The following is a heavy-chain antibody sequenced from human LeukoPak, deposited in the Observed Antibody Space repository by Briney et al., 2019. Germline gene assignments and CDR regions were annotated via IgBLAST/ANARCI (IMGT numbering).Heavy chain of an antibody. CDR2: ISSSSSYI. CDR3: ARLLAYGGGGEAFDY. CDR1: GFTLSNYN. D-gene: IGHD2-8*01. V-gene: IGHV3-21*01. J-gene: IGHJ4*02. Sequence: GGSLRLSCAASGFTLSNYNMNWVRQAPGKGLEWVSSISSSSSYIYYADSVKGRFTISRDNAKNSLDLQMNSLRAEDTAVYYCARLLAYGGGGEAFDYWGQGSLVTVSS.